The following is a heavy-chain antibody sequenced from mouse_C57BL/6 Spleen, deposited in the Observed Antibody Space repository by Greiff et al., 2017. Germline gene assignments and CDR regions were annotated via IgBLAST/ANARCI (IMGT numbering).Heavy chain of an antibody. J-gene: IGHJ4*01. D-gene: IGHD2-2*01. CDR1: GYSITSGYD. CDR3: ARGEGGYDGRAMDY. Sequence: EVQLQESGPGMVKPSQSLSLTCTVTGYSITSGYDWHWIRHFPGNKLEWMGYISYSGSTNYNPSLKSRISITHDTSKNHFFLKLNSVTTEDTATYYCARGEGGYDGRAMDYWGQGTSVTVSS. V-gene: IGHV3-1*01. CDR2: ISYSGST.